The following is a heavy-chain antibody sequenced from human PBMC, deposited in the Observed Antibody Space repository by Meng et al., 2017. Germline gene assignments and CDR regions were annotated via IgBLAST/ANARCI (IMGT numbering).Heavy chain of an antibody. CDR1: GDSISSYY. D-gene: IGHD6-19*01. CDR3: AREEGAVAGRAFDY. J-gene: IGHJ4*02. CDR2: MYTSGST. Sequence: GPLRLSCTVSGDSISSYYWSWIRQPAGKGLEWIGRMYTSGSTNYNPSLKSRVTMSLDMSKNQFSLELRSVTAADTAVYYCAREEGAVAGRAFDYWGQGTLVTVSS. V-gene: IGHV4-4*07.